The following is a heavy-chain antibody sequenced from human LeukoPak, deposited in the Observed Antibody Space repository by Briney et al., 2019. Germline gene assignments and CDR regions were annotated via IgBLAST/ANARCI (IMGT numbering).Heavy chain of an antibody. CDR2: ISRCSTTI. Sequence: GGSLTLSCAVSGFTFSSYSMNWARQAPGEGREWVSYISRCSTTIYYADSVKGRFTISRDNAKNSLYLQINSLRDEDTAVYYCARDAQHLVDLYYYYYYMDVWGKGTTVTVSS. J-gene: IGHJ6*03. V-gene: IGHV3-48*02. CDR3: ARDAQHLVDLYYYYYYMDV. D-gene: IGHD6-13*01. CDR1: GFTFSSYS.